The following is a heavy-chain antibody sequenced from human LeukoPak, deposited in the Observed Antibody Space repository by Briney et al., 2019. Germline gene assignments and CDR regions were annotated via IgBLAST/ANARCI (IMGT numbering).Heavy chain of an antibody. J-gene: IGHJ4*02. D-gene: IGHD3-22*01. Sequence: SETLSLTCSVSGGSISSGGYYWSWIRQHPGKGLVWIGYIHYSGSTYYNPSLKSRITISVDTSKNQFSLKLSSVTAADTAVYYCAVRAYYYDSSDYYLDYWGQGTLVTVSS. CDR1: GGSISSGGYY. CDR3: AVRAYYYDSSDYYLDY. CDR2: IHYSGST. V-gene: IGHV4-31*03.